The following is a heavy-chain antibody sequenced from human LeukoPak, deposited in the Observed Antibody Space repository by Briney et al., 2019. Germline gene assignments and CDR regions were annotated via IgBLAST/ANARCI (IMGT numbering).Heavy chain of an antibody. Sequence: GGSLRLSCAASGFTFSSYWMSWVRQAPGKGLEWVANIKQDGSEKYYVDSVKGRFTISRDNAKNSLYLQMNSLRAEDTAVYYCAGDTRVLGPFFAYWGQGTLVTVSS. CDR1: GFTFSSYW. D-gene: IGHD1-1*01. CDR3: AGDTRVLGPFFAY. CDR2: IKQDGSEK. V-gene: IGHV3-7*01. J-gene: IGHJ4*02.